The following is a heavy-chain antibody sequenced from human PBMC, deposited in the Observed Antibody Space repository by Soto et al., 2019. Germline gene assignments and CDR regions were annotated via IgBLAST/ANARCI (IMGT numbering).Heavy chain of an antibody. CDR3: ARGWYDCSSTSCYSDYYGMDV. V-gene: IGHV1-69*01. Sequence: QVQLVQSGAEVQKPGSSVKVSCKASGGTFSSYAISWVRQAPGQGLEWMGGIIPIFGTANYAQKFQGRVTITADESTSTAYMELSSLRSEDTAVYYCARGWYDCSSTSCYSDYYGMDVWGQGTTVTVSS. D-gene: IGHD2-2*01. CDR2: IIPIFGTA. J-gene: IGHJ6*02. CDR1: GGTFSSYA.